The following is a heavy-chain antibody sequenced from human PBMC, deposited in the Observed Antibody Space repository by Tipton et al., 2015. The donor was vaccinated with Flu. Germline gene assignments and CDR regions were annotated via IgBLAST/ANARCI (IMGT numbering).Heavy chain of an antibody. CDR2: INGDGSTQ. D-gene: IGHD6-19*01. CDR1: GFMFSDFW. Sequence: GSLRLSCAASGFMFSDFWMHWVRQAPGKGLEWVANINGDGSTQYYVDSVKGRFTISRDNAKNTLYLQMNSLRAEDTAMYYCMRDIQWLVGDYWGQGTLVSVSS. V-gene: IGHV3-7*01. CDR3: MRDIQWLVGDY. J-gene: IGHJ4*02.